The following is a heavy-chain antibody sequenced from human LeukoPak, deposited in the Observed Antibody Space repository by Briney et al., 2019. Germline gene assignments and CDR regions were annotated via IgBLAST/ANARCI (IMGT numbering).Heavy chain of an antibody. CDR3: ARGAIAARRYHYYYYMDV. CDR2: IYPGDSDT. V-gene: IGHV5-51*01. D-gene: IGHD6-6*01. J-gene: IGHJ6*03. CDR1: GYSFTSYW. Sequence: GESLKISCKGSGYSFTSYWIGWVRQMPGKGLEWMGIIYPGDSDTRYSPSFQGQVTISADKSISTAYLQWSSLKASDTAMYYCARGAIAARRYHYYYYMDVWGKGTTVTVSS.